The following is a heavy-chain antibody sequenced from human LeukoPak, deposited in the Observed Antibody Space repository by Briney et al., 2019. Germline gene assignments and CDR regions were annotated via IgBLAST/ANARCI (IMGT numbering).Heavy chain of an antibody. CDR2: TGLESVHT. V-gene: IGHV3-23*01. Sequence: GGSLRLSCSASRFTFTRHAVSWVRQAPGKGLEWVSTTGLESVHTLCADSVQGRFTVSRDNSRNTLDLQMDNLTVDDTAIYYCVRGDDIGKHPTRAYYFDIWGQGTLVSVSS. CDR1: RFTFTRHA. D-gene: IGHD3-10*01. CDR3: VRGDDIGKHPTRAYYFDI. J-gene: IGHJ4*02.